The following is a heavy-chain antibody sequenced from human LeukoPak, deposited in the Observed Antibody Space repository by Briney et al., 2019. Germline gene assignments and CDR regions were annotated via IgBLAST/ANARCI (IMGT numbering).Heavy chain of an antibody. CDR3: ARDGPVTGPYCFDY. CDR1: GGSISSGAYY. D-gene: IGHD6-19*01. V-gene: IGHV4-31*02. Sequence: SETLSLTCTVSGGSISSGAYYWSWIRQHPGKGLEWIGHIYYSGSTYYNPSLKSRVTISVDTSNNQFSLRLSSVTAADTAVYYCARDGPVTGPYCFDYWGQGTLVTVSS. J-gene: IGHJ4*02. CDR2: IYYSGST.